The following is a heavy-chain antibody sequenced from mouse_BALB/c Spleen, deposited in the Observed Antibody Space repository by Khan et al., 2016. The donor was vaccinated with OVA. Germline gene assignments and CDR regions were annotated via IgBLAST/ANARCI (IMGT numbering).Heavy chain of an antibody. CDR1: GYTFTSYV. CDR3: LRSLYSYGSASEGFAY. CDR2: ISPNSDGA. Sequence: VQLKQSGPELVKPGASVKMSCKASGYTFTSYVMHWVKQKPGQGLEWIGYISPNSDGAKYKEKFRGKATLTSDKSSSTAYMELSSLTSEDSAFYYCLRSLYSYGSASEGFAYWGQGTLVTVSA. J-gene: IGHJ3*01. V-gene: IGHV1S136*01. D-gene: IGHD1-1*01.